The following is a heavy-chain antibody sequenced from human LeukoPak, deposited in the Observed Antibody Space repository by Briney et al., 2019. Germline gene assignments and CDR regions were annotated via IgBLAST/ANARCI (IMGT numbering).Heavy chain of an antibody. CDR3: AKDGHIGTLWFGDRWGNPYFDY. D-gene: IGHD3-10*01. CDR1: GFTFSSYG. Sequence: GGSLRLSCAASGFTFSSYGMHWVRQAPGKGLEWVAVISYDGSNKYYADSVKGRFTISRDNSKNMLYLQMNSLRAEDTAVYYCAKDGHIGTLWFGDRWGNPYFDYWGQGTLVTVSS. J-gene: IGHJ4*02. V-gene: IGHV3-30*18. CDR2: ISYDGSNK.